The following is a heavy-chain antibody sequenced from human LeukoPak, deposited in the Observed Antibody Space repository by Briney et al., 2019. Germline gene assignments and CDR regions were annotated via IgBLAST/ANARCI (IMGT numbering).Heavy chain of an antibody. Sequence: WGSLRLSCAASGFTFSSYAMSWVRQAPGKGLEWVSAISGSGGSTYYADSVKGRFTISRDNSKNTLYLQMNSLRAEDTAVYYCAKDLGLAAFGSCYSDWGQGTLVTVSS. CDR2: ISGSGGST. V-gene: IGHV3-23*01. D-gene: IGHD2-15*01. CDR3: AKDLGLAAFGSCYSD. CDR1: GFTFSSYA. J-gene: IGHJ4*02.